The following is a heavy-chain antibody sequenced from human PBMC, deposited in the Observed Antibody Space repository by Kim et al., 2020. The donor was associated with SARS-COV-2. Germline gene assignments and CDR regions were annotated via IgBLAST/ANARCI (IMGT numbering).Heavy chain of an antibody. D-gene: IGHD2-2*02. Sequence: GGSLRLSCAASGFTFDDYAMHWVRQAPGKGLEWVSGISWNSGSIGYADSVKGRFTISRDNAKNSLYLQMNSLRAEDTALYYCAKDLPHSDHCSSTSCYTPPAFGIGGGGAMVTVSS. V-gene: IGHV3-9*01. CDR1: GFTFDDYA. J-gene: IGHJ3*02. CDR2: ISWNSGSI. CDR3: AKDLPHSDHCSSTSCYTPPAFGI.